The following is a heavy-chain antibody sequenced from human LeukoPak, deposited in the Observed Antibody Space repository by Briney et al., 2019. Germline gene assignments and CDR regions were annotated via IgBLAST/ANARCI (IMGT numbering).Heavy chain of an antibody. J-gene: IGHJ4*02. D-gene: IGHD6-19*01. CDR1: GFTFSNYA. CDR2: ISGGGSST. Sequence: PGGSLRLSCAASGFTFSNYAMSWVRQAPGKGLEWVSSISGGGSSTYYADSVKGRFTISRDSSKSTLSLQMNNLRAEDTAVYYCAKTHSSGWSSFDYWGQGTLVTVSS. CDR3: AKTHSSGWSSFDY. V-gene: IGHV3-23*01.